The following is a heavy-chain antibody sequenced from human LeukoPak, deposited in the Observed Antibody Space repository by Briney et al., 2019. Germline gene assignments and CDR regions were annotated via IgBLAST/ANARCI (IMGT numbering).Heavy chain of an antibody. Sequence: PSETLSLTCAVYGGSFSGYYWSWIRQPPGKGLEWIGEINHSGSTNYNPSIKSRVTISVDTSKNQFSLKLRSVTAADTAVYYCARAGGVAARPYYYMDVWGKGTTVTVSS. V-gene: IGHV4-34*01. D-gene: IGHD3-16*01. CDR2: INHSGST. CDR3: ARAGGVAARPYYYMDV. CDR1: GGSFSGYY. J-gene: IGHJ6*03.